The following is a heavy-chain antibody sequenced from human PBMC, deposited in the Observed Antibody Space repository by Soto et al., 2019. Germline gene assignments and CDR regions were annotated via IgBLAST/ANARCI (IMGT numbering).Heavy chain of an antibody. CDR2: IIPIFGTA. D-gene: IGHD2-21*01. Sequence: ASVKVSCKASGGTFSSYAISWVRQAPGQGLEWMGGIIPIFGTANYAQKFQGRVTITADESTSTAYMELSSLRSEDTAVYYCARDRRQREAYCGGDCYYYGMDVWGQGTTVTVSS. CDR3: ARDRRQREAYCGGDCYYYGMDV. V-gene: IGHV1-69*13. J-gene: IGHJ6*02. CDR1: GGTFSSYA.